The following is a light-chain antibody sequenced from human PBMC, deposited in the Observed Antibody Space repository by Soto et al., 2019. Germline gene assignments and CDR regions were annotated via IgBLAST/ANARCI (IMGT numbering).Light chain of an antibody. J-gene: IGKJ5*01. CDR2: GAS. V-gene: IGKV3-20*01. Sequence: IVLSLSPGAVSLSQGERATLSCRVSQSVSSSYLAWYQQKPGQAPRLLIYGASSRATGIPDRFSGSGSGTDFTLTISRLEPEDFAVFYCQHYDSLPITFGQLRLLAI. CDR3: QHYDSLPIT. CDR1: QSVSSSY.